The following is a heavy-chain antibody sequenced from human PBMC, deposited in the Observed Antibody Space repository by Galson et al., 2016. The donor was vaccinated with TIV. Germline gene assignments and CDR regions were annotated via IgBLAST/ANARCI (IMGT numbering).Heavy chain of an antibody. CDR3: ARVQWGSSLVSYYYHLDV. J-gene: IGHJ6*03. D-gene: IGHD3-16*01. Sequence: SLRLSCAVSGFSLKDYGTHWVRQAPGKGLEWVAVIGYDGTTKYYADSVNGRFTISRDTSTNTLSLRMDSLIGEDTAMYYCARVQWGSSLVSYYYHLDVWGKGTTVIVSS. CDR2: IGYDGTTK. CDR1: GFSLKDYG. V-gene: IGHV3-33*01.